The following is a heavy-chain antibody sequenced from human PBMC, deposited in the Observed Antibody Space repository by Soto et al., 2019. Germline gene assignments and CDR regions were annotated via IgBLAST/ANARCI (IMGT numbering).Heavy chain of an antibody. CDR2: IYWDDDK. J-gene: IGHJ5*02. Sequence: QITLKESGPTLVKPTQTLTLTCTFSGFSLSTTGVGVGWIRQPPGKALEWLALIYWDDDKRYSPSLKSRLTSAKDTSKTHVVLTWTNMDPVDTATYHYAHMYGLYQPLNYSDPWGQGTLVTVSS. V-gene: IGHV2-5*02. D-gene: IGHD2-2*01. CDR3: AHMYGLYQPLNYSDP. CDR1: GFSLSTTGVG.